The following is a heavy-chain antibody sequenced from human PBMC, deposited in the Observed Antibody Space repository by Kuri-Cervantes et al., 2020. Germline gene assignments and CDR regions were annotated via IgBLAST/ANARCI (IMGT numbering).Heavy chain of an antibody. Sequence: ASVKVSCKASGYTFTSYGISWVRQAPGQGLECMGWISAYNGNTNYAQKLQGRVTMTTDTSTSTAYMELRSLRSDDTAVYYCARGHPVTFGGVPLAFDIWGQGTMVTVSS. CDR2: ISAYNGNT. J-gene: IGHJ3*02. V-gene: IGHV1-18*01. D-gene: IGHD3-16*01. CDR3: ARGHPVTFGGVPLAFDI. CDR1: GYTFTSYG.